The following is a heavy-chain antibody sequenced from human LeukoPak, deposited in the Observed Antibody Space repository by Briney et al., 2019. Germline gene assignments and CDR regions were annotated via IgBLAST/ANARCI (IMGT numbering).Heavy chain of an antibody. J-gene: IGHJ3*01. D-gene: IGHD6-6*01. V-gene: IGHV3-7*03. CDR1: GFTFSGLW. CDR2: INSDGSEG. Sequence: GGALTLSCAVSGFTFSGLWMSWSRQAPGKGREWVASINSDGSEGYYADVVKGRFTISRDNAKNSLYLQINSLRAEDTAVYYCARSSYSSSSSVWGQGTMVTVSS. CDR3: ARSSYSSSSSV.